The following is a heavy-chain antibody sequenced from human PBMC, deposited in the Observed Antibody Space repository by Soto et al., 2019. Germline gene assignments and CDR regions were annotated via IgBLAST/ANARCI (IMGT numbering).Heavy chain of an antibody. D-gene: IGHD3-10*01. Sequence: ASVKVSCKASGYTFTSYDINWVRQATGQGLEWMGWMNPNSGNTGYAQKFQGRVTMTRNTSISTAYMELSSLRSEDTAVYYCARVPPYYGSGSYYPQNWFDPRGQGTLVTVSS. CDR1: GYTFTSYD. J-gene: IGHJ5*02. V-gene: IGHV1-8*01. CDR3: ARVPPYYGSGSYYPQNWFDP. CDR2: MNPNSGNT.